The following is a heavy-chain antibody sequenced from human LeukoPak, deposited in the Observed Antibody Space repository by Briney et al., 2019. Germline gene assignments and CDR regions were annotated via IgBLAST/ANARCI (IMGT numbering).Heavy chain of an antibody. J-gene: IGHJ4*02. Sequence: ASVKVSCKASGYTFTGYYMHWVRQAPGQGLEWMGWINPNSGGTNYAQKFQGRVTMTRDTSISTAYMELSRLGSDDTAVYYCARALRGYSGYEDYWGQGTLVTVSS. CDR2: INPNSGGT. V-gene: IGHV1-2*02. CDR1: GYTFTGYY. D-gene: IGHD5-12*01. CDR3: ARALRGYSGYEDY.